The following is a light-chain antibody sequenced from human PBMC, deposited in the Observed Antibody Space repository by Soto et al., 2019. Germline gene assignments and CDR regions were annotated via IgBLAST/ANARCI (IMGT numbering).Light chain of an antibody. Sequence: EIVLTQSPATLSLSPGERSTLSCMAIQSVTRTSLAWYQQKPGQAPRLLMYGASSRATGTPERISGGGSGTDFTLTISRLEPEDFEVYYCQHYVISSITFGQGTRLEIK. CDR3: QHYVISSIT. V-gene: IGKV3-20*01. J-gene: IGKJ5*01. CDR2: GAS. CDR1: QSVTRTS.